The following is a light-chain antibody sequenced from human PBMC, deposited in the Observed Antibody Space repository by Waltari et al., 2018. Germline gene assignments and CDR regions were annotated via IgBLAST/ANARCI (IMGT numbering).Light chain of an antibody. CDR2: GNS. CDR3: QSYDSSLSGPVV. CDR1: SSNIGAGYH. Sequence: QSVLTQPPSVSGAPGQRVTISCTGSSSNIGAGYHVPWYQQLPGTAPKLLIYGNSNRPSGVPDRFSGSKSGTSASLAITGLQAEDEADYYCQSYDSSLSGPVVFGGGTKLTVL. J-gene: IGLJ2*01. V-gene: IGLV1-40*01.